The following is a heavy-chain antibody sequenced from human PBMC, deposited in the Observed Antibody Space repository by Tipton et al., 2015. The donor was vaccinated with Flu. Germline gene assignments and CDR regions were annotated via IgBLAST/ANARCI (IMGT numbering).Heavy chain of an antibody. CDR2: TRNKANSYTT. CDR3: ARSKGGTTCCNDF. CDR1: GFTFSDHY. Sequence: CAASGFTFSDHYMDWVRQAPGKGLEWVGRTRNKANSYTTEYAASVKGRFTISRDDSKNSLYLQMNSLKTEDTAVYFCARSKGGTTCCNDFWGRGTLVTVSS. D-gene: IGHD2-2*01. J-gene: IGHJ4*02. V-gene: IGHV3-72*01.